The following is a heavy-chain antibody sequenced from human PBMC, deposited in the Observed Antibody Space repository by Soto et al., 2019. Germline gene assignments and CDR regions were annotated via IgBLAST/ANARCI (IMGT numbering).Heavy chain of an antibody. J-gene: IGHJ6*03. Sequence: EVQLVESGGGLVQPGGSLRLSCAASGFTFSSYSMNWVRQAPGKGLEWVSYISSSSSTIYYADSVKGRFTISRDNAKNSLYVQMNSLRAEDTAVYYCARDLCSGGSCPYYYYYYMDVWGKGTTVTVSS. D-gene: IGHD2-15*01. CDR2: ISSSSSTI. V-gene: IGHV3-48*01. CDR1: GFTFSSYS. CDR3: ARDLCSGGSCPYYYYYYMDV.